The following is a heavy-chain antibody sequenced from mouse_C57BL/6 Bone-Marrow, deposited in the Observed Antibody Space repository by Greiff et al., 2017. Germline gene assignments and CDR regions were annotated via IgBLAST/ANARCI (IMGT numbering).Heavy chain of an antibody. CDR1: GYTFTSYG. D-gene: IGHD1-1*01. CDR3: ASSLYYYGSY. CDR2: IYPRSGNT. J-gene: IGHJ2*01. V-gene: IGHV1-81*01. Sequence: QVQLQQSGAELARPGASVKLSCKASGYTFTSYGISWVKQRTGQGLEWIGEIYPRSGNTYYNEKFKGKATLTADKSSSTAYMELRSLTSEDSAVYFCASSLYYYGSYWGQGTTLTVSS.